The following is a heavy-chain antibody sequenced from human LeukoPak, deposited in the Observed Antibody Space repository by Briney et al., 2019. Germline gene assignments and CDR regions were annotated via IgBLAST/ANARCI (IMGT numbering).Heavy chain of an antibody. D-gene: IGHD5-24*01. CDR3: VRSLQGPDY. Sequence: PGGSLRLSCAASGSILSSYWMHWVRQAPGKGLVWVSRINSDGITTYADSVKGRFTISRDNAKNTLYLQMNSLGAEDTAVYYCVRSLQGPDYWGQGTLVTVSS. V-gene: IGHV3-74*01. CDR1: GSILSSYW. CDR2: INSDGIT. J-gene: IGHJ4*02.